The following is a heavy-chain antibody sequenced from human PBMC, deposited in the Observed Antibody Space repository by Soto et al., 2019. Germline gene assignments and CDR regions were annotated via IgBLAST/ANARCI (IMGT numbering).Heavy chain of an antibody. J-gene: IGHJ4*02. CDR2: FIAMLGTP. V-gene: IGHV1-69*13. Sequence: SVKVSCKASGGTFGSQGIAWVRQAPGQGLEWMGGFIAMLGTPTYAKRVQGRATISADESLTSSYLELRSLRSEDTGVYFCARGAMANFDYWGQGTVVTVSS. CDR1: GGTFGSQG. D-gene: IGHD5-18*01. CDR3: ARGAMANFDY.